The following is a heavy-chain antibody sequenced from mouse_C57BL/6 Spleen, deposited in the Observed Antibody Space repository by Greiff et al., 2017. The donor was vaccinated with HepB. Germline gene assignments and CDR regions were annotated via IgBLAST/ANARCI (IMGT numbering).Heavy chain of an antibody. D-gene: IGHD2-1*01. Sequence: QVQLQQSGAELARPGASVKMSCKASGYTFTSYTMHWVHQRPGQGLEWIGYINPSSGYTKYNQKFKDKATLTADKSSSPAYMQLSSLTSEDSAVYYCARGYYGNDSGHYYAMDYWGQGTSVTVSS. CDR3: ARGYYGNDSGHYYAMDY. CDR1: GYTFTSYT. V-gene: IGHV1-4*01. CDR2: INPSSGYT. J-gene: IGHJ4*01.